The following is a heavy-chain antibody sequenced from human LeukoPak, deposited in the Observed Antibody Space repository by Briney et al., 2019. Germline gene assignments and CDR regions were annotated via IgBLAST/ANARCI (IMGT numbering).Heavy chain of an antibody. V-gene: IGHV3-30*04. CDR1: GFTFSSYA. D-gene: IGHD6-19*01. Sequence: PGRSLRLSCAASGFTFSSYAMHWVRQAPGKGLEWVAVISYDGSNKYYADSVKGRFTISGDNSKNTLYLQMNSLRAEDTAVYYCARDRSSGWYYFDYWGQGTLVTVSS. J-gene: IGHJ4*02. CDR2: ISYDGSNK. CDR3: ARDRSSGWYYFDY.